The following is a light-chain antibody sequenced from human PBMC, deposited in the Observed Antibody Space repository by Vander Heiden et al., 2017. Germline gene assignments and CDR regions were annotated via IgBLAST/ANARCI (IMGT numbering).Light chain of an antibody. CDR2: GAS. CDR1: QRVRSSY. V-gene: IGKV3-20*01. J-gene: IGKJ1*01. CDR3: QQYGSSPPWT. Sequence: EIVLTQPPGTLSLSPGGRATLSCSARQRVRSSYLAWYQQKPGQAPRLPIYGASRRATVIPDRFSGSGSGTDFTLTISRLEPEDFAVYSCQQYGSSPPWTFGQGTKVEIK.